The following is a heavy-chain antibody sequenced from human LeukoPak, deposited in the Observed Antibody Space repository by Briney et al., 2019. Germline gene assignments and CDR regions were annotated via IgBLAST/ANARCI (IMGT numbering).Heavy chain of an antibody. CDR2: ISGSGGST. CDR1: GFTVSNNY. Sequence: PGGSLRLSCAASGFTVSNNYMSWVRQAPGKGVEWVSAISGSGGSTYYADSVKGRFTISRDNSKNTLFLQMNSLRAEDTAVYYCAKNPPFGSGNYEIFDYWGQGTLVAVSS. V-gene: IGHV3-23*01. D-gene: IGHD3-10*01. CDR3: AKNPPFGSGNYEIFDY. J-gene: IGHJ4*02.